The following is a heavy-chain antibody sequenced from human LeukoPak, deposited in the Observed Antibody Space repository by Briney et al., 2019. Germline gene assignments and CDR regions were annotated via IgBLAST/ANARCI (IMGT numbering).Heavy chain of an antibody. CDR3: ARDSMVVTLDY. CDR2: INPSGGST. Sequence: ASVKVSCKASGYTFTSYYMHWVRQAPGQGLEWMGIINPSGGSTSYAQRFQGRVTMTRDTSTSTVYMELSSLRSEDTAVYYCARDSMVVTLDYWGQGTLVTVSS. J-gene: IGHJ4*02. D-gene: IGHD4-23*01. CDR1: GYTFTSYY. V-gene: IGHV1-46*01.